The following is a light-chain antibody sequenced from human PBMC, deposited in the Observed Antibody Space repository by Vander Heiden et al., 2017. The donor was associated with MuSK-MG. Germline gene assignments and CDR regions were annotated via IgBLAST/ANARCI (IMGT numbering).Light chain of an antibody. CDR1: QGISSY. Sequence: AIRMTQSPSSLSASTGDRVTITCRASQGISSYLAWYQQKPGKAPKLLIYAASTLQSGVPSRFSGSGSGTDFTLTISCLQSEDSATYYCQQYDSYPRFTFGPGTKVDIK. J-gene: IGKJ3*01. CDR3: QQYDSYPRFT. CDR2: AAS. V-gene: IGKV1-8*01.